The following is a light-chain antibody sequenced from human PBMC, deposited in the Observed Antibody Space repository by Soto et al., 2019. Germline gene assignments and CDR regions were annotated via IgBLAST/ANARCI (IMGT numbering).Light chain of an antibody. CDR1: QSVSSN. J-gene: IGKJ1*01. V-gene: IGKV3-15*01. CDR2: GAS. CDR3: QQYGSSLPWT. Sequence: IEMTQSPATLSVSPGERATLSCRASQSVSSNLVWYQQKPGQAPRLLIYGASTRVTGIPARFSGSGSGTEFTLTISSLEPEDFAVFYCQQYGSSLPWTFGQGTKVDIK.